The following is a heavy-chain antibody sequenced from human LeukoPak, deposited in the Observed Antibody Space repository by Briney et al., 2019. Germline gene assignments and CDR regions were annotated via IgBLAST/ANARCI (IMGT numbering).Heavy chain of an antibody. J-gene: IGHJ4*02. V-gene: IGHV1-2*02. CDR1: GYTFTGYY. CDR3: VRDIAGSEYDNSGVY. Sequence: ASLKVSCKASGYTFTGYYIHWVRQAPGQGLEWMGWINPKRGDTDYAQRFQGRITMARDTSMSTAFMELYSLKSDDTDVYYCVRDIAGSEYDNSGVYWGQGTLVTVSS. CDR2: INPKRGDT. D-gene: IGHD3-22*01.